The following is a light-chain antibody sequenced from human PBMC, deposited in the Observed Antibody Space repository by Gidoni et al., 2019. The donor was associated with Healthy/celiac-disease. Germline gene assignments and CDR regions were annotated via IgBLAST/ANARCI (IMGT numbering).Light chain of an antibody. V-gene: IGKV3-11*01. CDR2: DAS. Sequence: EIVLTQSPATLSLSPGESATLSCRARQSVSSYVAWYQQKPGQAPRLLIYDASNRATGIPARFSGSGSGTDFTLTISSLEPEDFAVYYCQQRSNWPRTFGQGTKVEIK. CDR1: QSVSSY. J-gene: IGKJ1*01. CDR3: QQRSNWPRT.